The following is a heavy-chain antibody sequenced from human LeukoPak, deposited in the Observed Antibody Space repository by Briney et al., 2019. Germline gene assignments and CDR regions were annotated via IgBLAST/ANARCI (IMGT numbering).Heavy chain of an antibody. V-gene: IGHV3-30*02. CDR2: IRYDGSNK. CDR1: GFTFSSYG. D-gene: IGHD3-3*01. CDR3: AKERLSRRFLEWLYDY. Sequence: GGSLRLSCAASGFTFSSYGMHWVRQAPGKGLEWVAFIRYDGSNKYYADSVKGRFTISRDNSKNTLYLQMNSLRAEDTAVYYCAKERLSRRFLEWLYDYWGQGTLVTVSS. J-gene: IGHJ4*02.